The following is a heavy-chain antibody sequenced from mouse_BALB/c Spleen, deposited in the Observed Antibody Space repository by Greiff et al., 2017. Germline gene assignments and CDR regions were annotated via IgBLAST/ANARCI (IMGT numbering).Heavy chain of an antibody. J-gene: IGHJ4*01. D-gene: IGHD1-1*01. Sequence: VQLQQSGPELVKPGASVKMSCKASGYTFTSYVMHWVKQKPGQGLEWIGYINPYNDGTKYNEKFKGKATLTSDKSSSTDYMELSSLTSEDSAVYYCARGGDYNGSSYAMDYWGQGTSVTVSS. CDR2: INPYNDGT. V-gene: IGHV1-14*01. CDR3: ARGGDYNGSSYAMDY. CDR1: GYTFTSYV.